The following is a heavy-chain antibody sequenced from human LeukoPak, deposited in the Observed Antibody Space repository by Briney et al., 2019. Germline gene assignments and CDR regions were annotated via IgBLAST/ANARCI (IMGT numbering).Heavy chain of an antibody. D-gene: IGHD6-19*01. J-gene: IGHJ4*02. CDR2: IYHSGST. V-gene: IGHV4-30-2*01. CDR3: ARALYSSGWDYYFDY. Sequence: PSQTLSFTCAVSGGSLSSGGYSWSWIRQPRGKGLEWIGYIYHSGSTYYNPSLKSRVTISVDTSKNQFSLKLISVTAADTAVYYCARALYSSGWDYYFDYWGQGTLVTVSS. CDR1: GGSLSSGGYS.